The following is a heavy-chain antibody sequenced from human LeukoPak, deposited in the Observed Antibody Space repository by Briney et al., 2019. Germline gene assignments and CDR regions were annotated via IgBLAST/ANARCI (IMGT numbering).Heavy chain of an antibody. Sequence: SETLSLTCTVSGGSISSSSYYWGWIRQPPGKGLEWIGSIYYSGSTYYNPSLKSRITISVDTSKNQFSLKLSSVTAADTAVYYCARGFYSPHYWGQGTLVSVSS. CDR1: GGSISSSSYY. CDR2: IYYSGST. J-gene: IGHJ4*02. V-gene: IGHV4-39*07. CDR3: ARGFYSPHY. D-gene: IGHD4-11*01.